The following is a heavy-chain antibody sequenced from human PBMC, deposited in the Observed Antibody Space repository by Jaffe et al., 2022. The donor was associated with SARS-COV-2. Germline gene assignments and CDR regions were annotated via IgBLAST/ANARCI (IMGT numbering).Heavy chain of an antibody. D-gene: IGHD6-13*01. CDR3: VRTPAYSSSLFRP. J-gene: IGHJ1*01. V-gene: IGHV4-61*02. CDR1: GGSISSGSYY. Sequence: QVQLQESGPGLVKPSQTLSLTCTVSGGSISSGSYYWNWIRQSAGKGLEWIGRIHTNGSANYNPSLRSRVAISLDTSKNQFFLNLRSVTVADTGNYFCVRTPAYSSSLFRPWGQGTPVFVSS. CDR2: IHTNGSA.